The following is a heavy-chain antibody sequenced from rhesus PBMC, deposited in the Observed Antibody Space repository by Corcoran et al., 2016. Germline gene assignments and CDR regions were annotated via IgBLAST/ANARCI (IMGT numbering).Heavy chain of an antibody. CDR2: ITHSGST. D-gene: IGHD6-13*01. V-gene: IGHV4-122*02. J-gene: IGHJ6*01. CDR1: GGSISSGYYH. CDR3: AGVGGIAAGLGGLDS. Sequence: QVQLQESVPGLVKPSETLSLTCAVSGGSISSGYYHWSWIRQPPGKGLEWIGYITHSGSTSYNPSLKSRVTISRDTSKNQFSLKLSSVTAADTAVYYCAGVGGIAAGLGGLDSWGQGVVVTVSS.